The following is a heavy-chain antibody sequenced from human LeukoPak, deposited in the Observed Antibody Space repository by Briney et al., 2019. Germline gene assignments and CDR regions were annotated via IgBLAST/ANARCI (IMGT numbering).Heavy chain of an antibody. V-gene: IGHV4-61*02. CDR2: IYTSGST. CDR3: ASPKTYIAAAATGAFDI. Sequence: PSETLSLTCTVSGGSMTSGGDYWTWIRQPAGKGLEWVGLIYTSGSTNYNPSLKSRVTISIDTSKNQFSLKLTSVTAADTAVYYCASPKTYIAAAATGAFDIWGQGTMVTVSS. CDR1: GGSMTSGGDY. D-gene: IGHD6-13*01. J-gene: IGHJ3*02.